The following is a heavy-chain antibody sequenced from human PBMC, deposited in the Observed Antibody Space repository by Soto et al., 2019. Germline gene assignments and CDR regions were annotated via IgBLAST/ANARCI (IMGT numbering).Heavy chain of an antibody. D-gene: IGHD3-16*02. CDR1: GFTFSSYG. Sequence: QVQLVESGGGVVQPGRSLRLSCAASGFTFSSYGMHWVRQAPGKGLEWVAVIWYDGSNKYYADSVKGRFTISRDNSKNTLYLQMNSLRAEDTAVYYCAREYRDYYYYYMDVWGKGTTVTVSS. J-gene: IGHJ6*03. CDR3: AREYRDYYYYYMDV. CDR2: IWYDGSNK. V-gene: IGHV3-33*01.